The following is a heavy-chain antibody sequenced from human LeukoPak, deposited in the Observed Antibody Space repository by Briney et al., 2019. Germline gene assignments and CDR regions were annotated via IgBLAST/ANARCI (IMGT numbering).Heavy chain of an antibody. CDR3: AGDRATSYFDY. CDR2: IWYDGSNK. V-gene: IGHV3-33*08. D-gene: IGHD1-26*01. J-gene: IGHJ4*02. Sequence: GRSLRLSCAASGFTFSSYGMHWVRQAPGKGLEWVAFIWYDGSNKYYTDSVKGRFTISRDNSKNTLYLQMNSLRAEDTAVYYCAGDRATSYFDYWGQGALVTISS. CDR1: GFTFSSYG.